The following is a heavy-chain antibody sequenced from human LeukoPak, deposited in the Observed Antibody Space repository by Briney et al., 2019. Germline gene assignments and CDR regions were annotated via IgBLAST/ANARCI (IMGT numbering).Heavy chain of an antibody. V-gene: IGHV1-69*04. J-gene: IGHJ3*02. D-gene: IGHD3-22*01. CDR3: ARGKAYCDRDAFDI. CDR1: GGTFSSYA. CDR2: IIPILGIA. Sequence: ASVKVSCKASGGTFSSYAISWVRQAPGQGLEWMGRIIPILGIANYAQKFQGRVTITADKSTSTAYMELSSLRSEDTAVYYCARGKAYCDRDAFDIWGQGTMVTVSS.